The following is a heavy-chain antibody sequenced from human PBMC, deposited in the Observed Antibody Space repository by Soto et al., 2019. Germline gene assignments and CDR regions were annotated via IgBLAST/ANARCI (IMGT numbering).Heavy chain of an antibody. CDR2: IYYSGST. CDR1: GGCIRRSSYY. V-gene: IGHV4-39*01. CDR3: ARRQQWLVILDP. D-gene: IGHD6-19*01. Sequence: SETPSLTCPVPGGCIRRSSYYWGWLRQPPGKGLEWSGSIYYSGSTYYNAALKSRVTISVDTSKNEFSLKLSSVTAADTAVYYCARRQQWLVILDPWGQGTLVTVSS. J-gene: IGHJ5*02.